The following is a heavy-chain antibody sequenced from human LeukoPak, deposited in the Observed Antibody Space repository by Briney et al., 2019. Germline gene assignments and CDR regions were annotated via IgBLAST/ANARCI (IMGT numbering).Heavy chain of an antibody. CDR1: GYTFTSYG. D-gene: IGHD6-13*01. V-gene: IGHV1-18*01. J-gene: IGHJ4*02. CDR2: ISAYNGNT. CDR3: ARGSSYSSSWNYFDY. Sequence: RASVKVSCKASGYTFTSYGISWVRQAPGQGLEWMGWISAYNGNTNYAQKLQGRVTMTTDTSTSTAYMELRSLRSDDTAVYYCARGSSYSSSWNYFDYWGQGTLVTVSS.